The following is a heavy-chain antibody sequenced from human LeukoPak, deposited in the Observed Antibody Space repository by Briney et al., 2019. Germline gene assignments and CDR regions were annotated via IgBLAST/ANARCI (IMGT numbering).Heavy chain of an antibody. J-gene: IGHJ3*02. V-gene: IGHV1-2*02. Sequence: ASVKVSCKASGYFFTGYHVHWVRQAPGQGLEWMGRINIDNGDTNSAQKFQGRVTMTRDTSISTAYMELSRLRSDDTAVYYCASGYGDYIYAFDIWGQGTMVTVSS. CDR3: ASGYGDYIYAFDI. CDR1: GYFFTGYH. CDR2: INIDNGDT. D-gene: IGHD4-17*01.